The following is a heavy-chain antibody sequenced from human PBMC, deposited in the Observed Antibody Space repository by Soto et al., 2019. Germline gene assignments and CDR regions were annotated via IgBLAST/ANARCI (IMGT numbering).Heavy chain of an antibody. CDR3: AGPHDRAGLGT. CDR2: HNGYNGQT. CDR1: ENTFSTYL. J-gene: IGHJ5*02. Sequence: DSVKVSCKASENTFSTYLVHWVRQVHGQGLEWMGWHNGYNGQTEYSQKLQGRVTITRDTSAKTAYLELRSLTSEDTAVYYCAGPHDRAGLGTWGQGTLVTVSS. D-gene: IGHD1-1*01. V-gene: IGHV1-3*01.